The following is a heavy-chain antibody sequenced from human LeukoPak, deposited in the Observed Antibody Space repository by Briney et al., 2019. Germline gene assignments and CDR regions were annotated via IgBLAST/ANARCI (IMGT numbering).Heavy chain of an antibody. Sequence: QTLSLTCAISGDSVSSKSGAWNWIRQSPSRGLEWLGRTYYRSEWYNDYAVAVKSRITINPDTSKNQFSLHLDSVSPEDTAVYYCAGGVMVTSFDYWGQGTLVTVSS. V-gene: IGHV6-1*01. D-gene: IGHD5-18*01. J-gene: IGHJ4*02. CDR2: TYYRSEWYN. CDR3: AGGVMVTSFDY. CDR1: GDSVSSKSGA.